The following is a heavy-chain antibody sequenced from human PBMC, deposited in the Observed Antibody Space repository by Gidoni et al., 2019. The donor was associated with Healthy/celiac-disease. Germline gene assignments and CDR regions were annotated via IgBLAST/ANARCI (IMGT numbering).Heavy chain of an antibody. V-gene: IGHV1-46*01. CDR2: INPSGGST. CDR1: GYPFTSYY. Sequence: QVQLVQSGAEVKKPGASVKVSCKASGYPFTSYYMHWVRQAPGQGLEWMGIINPSGGSTSYAQKFQGRVTMTRDTSTSTVYMELSSLRSEDTAVYYCARALLGDFWSGYSYYYYYGMDVWGQGTTVTVSS. CDR3: ARALLGDFWSGYSYYYYYGMDV. J-gene: IGHJ6*02. D-gene: IGHD3-3*01.